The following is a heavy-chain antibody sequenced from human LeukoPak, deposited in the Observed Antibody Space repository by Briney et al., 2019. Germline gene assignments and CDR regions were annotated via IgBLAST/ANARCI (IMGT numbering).Heavy chain of an antibody. J-gene: IGHJ4*02. Sequence: ASVKVSCKASGYTFTGYYMHWVRQAPGQGLEWMGWINPNSGGTNYAQKFQGWVTMTRDTSISTAYMELSRLRSDDTAVYYCARGSGYSGYERRYYFDYWGQGTLVTVSS. CDR1: GYTFTGYY. V-gene: IGHV1-2*04. CDR2: INPNSGGT. D-gene: IGHD5-12*01. CDR3: ARGSGYSGYERRYYFDY.